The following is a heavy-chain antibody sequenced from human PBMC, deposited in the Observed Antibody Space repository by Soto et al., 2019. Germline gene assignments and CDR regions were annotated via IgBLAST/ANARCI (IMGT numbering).Heavy chain of an antibody. CDR1: GYTFTKYG. D-gene: IGHD2-2*01. CDR3: ARKPCSSTSCYYWFDP. J-gene: IGHJ5*02. Sequence: ASVKVSCKASGYTFTKYGISWVRQASGQGLEWMGWISAYNGNTNYAQKLQGRVTMTTDTSTSTAYMELRSLRSDDTAVYYCARKPCSSTSCYYWFDPWGQGTLVTVSS. CDR2: ISAYNGNT. V-gene: IGHV1-18*01.